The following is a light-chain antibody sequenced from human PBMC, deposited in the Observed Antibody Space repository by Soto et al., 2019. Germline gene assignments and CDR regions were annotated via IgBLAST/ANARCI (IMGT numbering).Light chain of an antibody. CDR3: AAWDDSLSEGV. J-gene: IGLJ3*02. CDR2: DTS. V-gene: IGLV7-46*01. Sequence: QAVVTQEPSLTVSPGGTVTLTCGSSPGAVTSGHFPYWLQQKPDQAPRTLIYDTSNKHSWTPARFSGSLLGGKAALTLSGAQPEDEAEYYCAAWDDSLSEGVFGGGTKLTVL. CDR1: PGAVTSGHF.